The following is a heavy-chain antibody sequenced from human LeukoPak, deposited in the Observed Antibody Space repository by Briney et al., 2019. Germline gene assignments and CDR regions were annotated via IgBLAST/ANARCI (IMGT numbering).Heavy chain of an antibody. CDR3: ARGPGGIAAAGTDY. Sequence: GGSLRLSCAASGFTFSSYGMHWVRQAPGKGLEWVAVIWYDGSNKYYADSVKGRFTISRDNSKNTLYLQMNSLRAEGTAVYYCARGPGGIAAAGTDYWGQGTLVTVSS. V-gene: IGHV3-33*01. J-gene: IGHJ4*02. D-gene: IGHD6-13*01. CDR2: IWYDGSNK. CDR1: GFTFSSYG.